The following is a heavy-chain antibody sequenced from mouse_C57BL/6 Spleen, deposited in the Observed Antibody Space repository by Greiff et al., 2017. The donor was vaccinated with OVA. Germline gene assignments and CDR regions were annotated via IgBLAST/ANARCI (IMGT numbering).Heavy chain of an antibody. D-gene: IGHD2-2*01. Sequence: QVQLQQSGAELARPGASVKLSCKASGYTFTSYGISWVKQRTGQGLEWIGEIYPRSGNTYYNEKFKGKATLTADKSSSTAYMQLSSLTSEDSAVYFCARFGYPYYFDYWGQGTTLTVSS. CDR2: IYPRSGNT. V-gene: IGHV1-81*01. CDR1: GYTFTSYG. J-gene: IGHJ2*01. CDR3: ARFGYPYYFDY.